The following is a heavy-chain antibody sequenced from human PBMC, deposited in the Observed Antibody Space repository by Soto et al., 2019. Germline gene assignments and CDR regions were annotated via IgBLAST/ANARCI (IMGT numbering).Heavy chain of an antibody. Sequence: EVQLVESGGGLVQPGGSLRLSCAASGFTFSIYGMHWVRQAPGKGLENVSAISGDGGSTYYPDSVKGRFTISRDNSKNTLYLQMGSLRAEDMAVYYCARAKGLRGAHAAFDIWGQGIMVTVSS. J-gene: IGHJ3*02. CDR2: ISGDGGST. D-gene: IGHD3-10*01. CDR3: ARAKGLRGAHAAFDI. V-gene: IGHV3-64*07. CDR1: GFTFSIYG.